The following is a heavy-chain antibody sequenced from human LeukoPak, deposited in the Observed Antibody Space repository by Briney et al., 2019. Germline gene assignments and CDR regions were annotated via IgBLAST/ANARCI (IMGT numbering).Heavy chain of an antibody. CDR1: GGSISSSSYY. D-gene: IGHD3-10*02. Sequence: SETLSLTCTVSGGSISSSSYYWGWIRQPPGKGLEWIGSISYSGSTYYNPSLRSRVTISVDTSKSQFSLKLSSVTAADTAVYYCARHMNSTVRAEVDSWGQGTLVTVSS. CDR2: ISYSGST. V-gene: IGHV4-39*01. CDR3: ARHMNSTVRAEVDS. J-gene: IGHJ4*02.